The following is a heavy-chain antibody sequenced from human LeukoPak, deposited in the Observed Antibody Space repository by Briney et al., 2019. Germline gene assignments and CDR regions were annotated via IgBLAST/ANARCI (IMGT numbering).Heavy chain of an antibody. CDR2: INHSGST. D-gene: IGHD4-17*01. V-gene: IGHV4-34*01. Sequence: PSETLSLTCAVYGGSFSGYYWSWIRQPPGKGLEWIGEINHSGSTNYNPSLKSRVTISVDTSKNQFSLKLSSVTAADTAVYYCAREADGFTLTDYWGQGTLVTVSS. J-gene: IGHJ4*02. CDR1: GGSFSGYY. CDR3: AREADGFTLTDY.